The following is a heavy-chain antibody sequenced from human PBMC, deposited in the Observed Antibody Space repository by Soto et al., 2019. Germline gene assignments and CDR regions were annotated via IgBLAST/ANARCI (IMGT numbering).Heavy chain of an antibody. CDR1: GFTFSSYA. CDR3: AKGYIGAGAPNNWFDP. J-gene: IGHJ5*02. V-gene: IGHV3-23*01. D-gene: IGHD6-13*01. Sequence: EVQLLESGGGLVQPGGSLRLSCAASGFTFSSYAMSWVRQAPGKGLEWVSSISGSGGSTFYADSVKGRFTISRDNSKNTVYLQMKSLRAEDSAVYYCAKGYIGAGAPNNWFDPWGQGTLVTVSS. CDR2: ISGSGGST.